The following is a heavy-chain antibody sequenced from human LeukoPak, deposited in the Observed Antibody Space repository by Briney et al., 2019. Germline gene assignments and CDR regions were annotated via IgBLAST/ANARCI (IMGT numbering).Heavy chain of an antibody. CDR1: GGSFSGYY. D-gene: IGHD2-2*01. V-gene: IGHV4-34*01. CDR2: INHSGST. Sequence: SETLSLTCAVYGGSFSGYYWSWIRQPPGKGLEWIGEINHSGSTNYNPSLKSRVTISVDTSKNQFSLKLSSVTAADTAVYYCARALSRATALDYSGQGALVTVSS. J-gene: IGHJ4*02. CDR3: ARALSRATALDY.